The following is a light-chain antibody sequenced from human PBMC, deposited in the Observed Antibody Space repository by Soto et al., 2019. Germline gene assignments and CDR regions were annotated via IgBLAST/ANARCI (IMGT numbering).Light chain of an antibody. V-gene: IGKV3-15*01. J-gene: IGKJ1*01. CDR2: GAS. CDR3: QQYNQWPRT. Sequence: EIVMTQSPATLSVSPGERATLSCRASQTVSSNLAWYQQKPGQAPRLLIHGASTRATGFPARFSGSGSGTEFALTISSLQSEDFAVYYCQQYNQWPRTFGQGTKVDIK. CDR1: QTVSSN.